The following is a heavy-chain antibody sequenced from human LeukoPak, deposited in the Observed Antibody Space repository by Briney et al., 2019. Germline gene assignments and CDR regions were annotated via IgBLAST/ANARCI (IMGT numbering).Heavy chain of an antibody. V-gene: IGHV3-21*01. CDR1: GFTFSSNS. Sequence: TGGSLRLSCAASGFTFSSNSMTWVRQAPGKGLEWVSSISGGSSYIYYADSVKGRFTISRDNAKNSLYLQMNSLRAEDTAVYYCARGGSSSPGPSNYWGQGTLVTVSS. D-gene: IGHD6-6*01. J-gene: IGHJ4*02. CDR3: ARGGSSSPGPSNY. CDR2: ISGGSSYI.